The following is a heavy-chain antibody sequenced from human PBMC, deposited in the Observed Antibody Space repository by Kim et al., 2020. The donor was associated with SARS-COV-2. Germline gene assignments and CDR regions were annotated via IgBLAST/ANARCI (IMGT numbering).Heavy chain of an antibody. CDR3: ARGVYYYYMDV. V-gene: IGHV3-30-3*01. CDR2: ISYDGSNK. Sequence: GGSLRLSCAASGFTFSSYAMHWVRQAPGKGLEWVAVISYDGSNKYYADSVKGRFTISRDNSKNTLYLQMNSLRAEDTAVYYCARGVYYYYMDVWGKGTTVTVSS. J-gene: IGHJ6*03. CDR1: GFTFSSYA.